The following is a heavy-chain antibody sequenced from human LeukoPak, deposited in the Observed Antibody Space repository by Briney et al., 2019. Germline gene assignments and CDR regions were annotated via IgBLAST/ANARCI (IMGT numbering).Heavy chain of an antibody. CDR2: IYPGDSDT. CDR3: ARFSGYDLGVNAFDI. D-gene: IGHD5-12*01. Sequence: PGESLKISCKGSGYRFTSYWIGWVRQMPGKGLEWMGIIYPGDSDTRYSPSFQGQVTISADKSISTAYLQWSSLKASDTAMYYCARFSGYDLGVNAFDIWGQGTMVTVSS. J-gene: IGHJ3*02. CDR1: GYRFTSYW. V-gene: IGHV5-51*01.